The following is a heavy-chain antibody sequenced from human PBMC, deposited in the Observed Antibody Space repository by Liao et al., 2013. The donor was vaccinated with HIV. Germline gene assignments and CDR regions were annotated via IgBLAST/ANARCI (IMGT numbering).Heavy chain of an antibody. CDR1: GGSFSGYY. V-gene: IGHV4-34*01. Sequence: QVQLQQWGAGLLKPSETLSLTCAVYGGSFSGYYWNWIRQPPGKGLEWIGEINHSVGTNYNPSLKSRVSISVDTSKNQFSLKLSSVTAADTAVYYCARGRAVPGNFDYWGQGTLVTVSS. D-gene: IGHD6-13*01. J-gene: IGHJ4*02. CDR2: INHSVGT. CDR3: ARGRAVPGNFDY.